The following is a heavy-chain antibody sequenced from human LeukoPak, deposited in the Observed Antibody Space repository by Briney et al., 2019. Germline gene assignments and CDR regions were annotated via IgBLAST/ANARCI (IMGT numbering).Heavy chain of an antibody. CDR2: IRNEAYGGST. CDR3: TRDRGKDYDRSDYHYH. V-gene: IGHV3-49*04. D-gene: IGHD3-22*01. Sequence: GESLKISCTTSGFTFGDYGMSWVRQAPGQGLEWLGFIRNEAYGGSTEYAASVRGRFTISRDKSYSIAYLEMNSLRAEDTAVYYCTRDRGKDYDRSDYHYHWGQGTLVTVSS. J-gene: IGHJ4*02. CDR1: GFTFGDYG.